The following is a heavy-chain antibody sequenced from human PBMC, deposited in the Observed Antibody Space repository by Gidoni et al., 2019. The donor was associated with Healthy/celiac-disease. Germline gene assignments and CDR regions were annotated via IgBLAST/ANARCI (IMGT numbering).Heavy chain of an antibody. CDR2: ISAYNGNT. CDR3: ARTKQWLAGGLESFQYFDY. J-gene: IGHJ4*02. D-gene: IGHD6-19*01. CDR1: GYTFTSYG. Sequence: QVQLVQSGAEVKKPGASVKVSCKASGYTFTSYGISWVGQAPGQGLEWMGWISAYNGNTNYAQKLQGRVNMTTDTSTSTAYMELRSLRSDDTAVYYCARTKQWLAGGLESFQYFDYWGQGTLVTVSS. V-gene: IGHV1-18*01.